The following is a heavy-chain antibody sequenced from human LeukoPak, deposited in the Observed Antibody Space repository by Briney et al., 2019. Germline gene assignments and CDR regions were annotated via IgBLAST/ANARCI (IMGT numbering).Heavy chain of an antibody. V-gene: IGHV1-2*02. J-gene: IGHJ4*02. Sequence: ASVKVSCKASGYTSTGYYMHWVRQAPGQGLEWMGWINPNSGGTNYAQKFQGRVTMTRDTSISTAYMELSRLRSDDTAVYYCAREGGRYFDWLPFPGYWGQGTLVTVSS. CDR3: AREGGRYFDWLPFPGY. D-gene: IGHD3-9*01. CDR2: INPNSGGT. CDR1: GYTSTGYY.